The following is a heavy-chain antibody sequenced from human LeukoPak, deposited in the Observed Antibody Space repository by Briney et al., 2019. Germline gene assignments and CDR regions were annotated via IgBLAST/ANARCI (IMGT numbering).Heavy chain of an antibody. Sequence: GGSLRLSCAASGFTFSTYWMTWVRQAPGKGLEWVANIKENGSEKNYLDSVKGRFTISRDNAKNSLYLQMNSLRAEDTAVYYCARESMPYAPGGDYWGQGTLSPSPQ. CDR3: ARESMPYAPGGDY. D-gene: IGHD3-16*01. CDR1: GFTFSTYW. V-gene: IGHV3-7*01. J-gene: IGHJ4*02. CDR2: IKENGSEK.